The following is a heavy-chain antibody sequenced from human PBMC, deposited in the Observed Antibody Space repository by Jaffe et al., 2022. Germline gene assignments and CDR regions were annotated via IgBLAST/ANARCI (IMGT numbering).Heavy chain of an antibody. J-gene: IGHJ3*02. D-gene: IGHD2-15*01. Sequence: QVQLVQSGAEVKKPGASVKVSCKASGYTFTSYGISWVRQAPGQGLEWMGWISAYNGNTNYAQKLQGRVTMTTDTSTSTAYMELRSLRSDDTAVYYCAGPLVGYCSGGSCYSSDAFDIWGQGTMVTVSS. CDR3: AGPLVGYCSGGSCYSSDAFDI. CDR1: GYTFTSYG. V-gene: IGHV1-18*01. CDR2: ISAYNGNT.